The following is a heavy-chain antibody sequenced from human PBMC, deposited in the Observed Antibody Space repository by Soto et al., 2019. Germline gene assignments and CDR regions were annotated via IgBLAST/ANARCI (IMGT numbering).Heavy chain of an antibody. CDR3: ARDCEKTVTTDYYSGMDV. V-gene: IGHV1-69*06. CDR2: IMPIFDTA. Sequence: SVKVSCKASGGTFSSYAISWVRQAPGQGLEWMGGIMPIFDTANYAEKLQGRGTITADKSTSTAYMELSTLRSEDTAVYYCARDCEKTVTTDYYSGMDVWG. D-gene: IGHD4-4*01. J-gene: IGHJ6*02. CDR1: GGTFSSYA.